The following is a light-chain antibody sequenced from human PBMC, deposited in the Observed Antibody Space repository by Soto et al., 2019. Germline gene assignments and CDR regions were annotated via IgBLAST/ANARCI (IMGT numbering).Light chain of an antibody. V-gene: IGKV1-5*03. CDR3: QQYNDNWT. Sequence: DIQMTQSPSTLSASVGDRVTITCRASQSISSWLAWYQQKPGTAPKLLIYKASTLQSGVPSRFSGSGSGKEFTLTIRSLQPDDSATYYCQQYNDNWTFGQGTKVEIK. CDR1: QSISSW. CDR2: KAS. J-gene: IGKJ1*01.